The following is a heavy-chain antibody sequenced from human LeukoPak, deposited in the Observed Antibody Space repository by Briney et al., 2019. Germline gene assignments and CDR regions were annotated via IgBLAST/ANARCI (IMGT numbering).Heavy chain of an antibody. CDR3: VRDRGNYDY. J-gene: IGHJ4*02. V-gene: IGHV3-7*01. Sequence: GGSLRLSCTASGFAFSTYCMSWVRQAPGKGLEWVGNINQDGSVKDYVDSVRGRFTISRDNAKNSLYLQMNILRAEDTAVYYCVRDRGNYDYWGQGTLVTVSS. D-gene: IGHD3-16*01. CDR1: GFAFSTYC. CDR2: INQDGSVK.